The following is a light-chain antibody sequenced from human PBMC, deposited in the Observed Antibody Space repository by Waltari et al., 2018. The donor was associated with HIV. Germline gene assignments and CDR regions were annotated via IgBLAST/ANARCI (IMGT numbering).Light chain of an antibody. Sequence: QSALTQPASVSGSLGPSIPFSCTGTSSYIGGSDLVSWYQQHPGKAPKRILFDGINRPSGVSDRFSGSKSGNTASLTISGLQAEDEADYYCTSFTSSSAWLFGGGTKLTVL. CDR1: SSYIGGSDL. J-gene: IGLJ3*02. CDR3: TSFTSSSAWL. CDR2: DGI. V-gene: IGLV2-14*03.